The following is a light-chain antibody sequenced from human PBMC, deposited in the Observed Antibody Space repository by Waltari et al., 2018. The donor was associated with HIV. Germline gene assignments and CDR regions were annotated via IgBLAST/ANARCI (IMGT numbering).Light chain of an antibody. V-gene: IGKV3-15*01. CDR1: QSVSSN. CDR3: QQYNAWPRT. Sequence: EIVMTQSPATLSVSPGERATLSCRASQSVSSNLAWYQQKPGQAPRVLIYGASTRATGIPARFSGSGSGTEFTLTINSLQSEDFAVYYCQQYNAWPRTFGQGTKVEVK. CDR2: GAS. J-gene: IGKJ1*01.